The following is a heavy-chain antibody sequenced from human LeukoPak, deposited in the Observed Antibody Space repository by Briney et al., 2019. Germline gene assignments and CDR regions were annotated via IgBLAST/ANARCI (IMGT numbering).Heavy chain of an antibody. CDR1: GFTFSSYG. V-gene: IGHV3-30*18. Sequence: GGSLRLSCAASGFTFSSYGMHWVRQAPGKGLEWVAVISYGGSNKYYADSVKGRFTISRDNSKNTLYLQMNSLRAEDTAVYYCAKAYYYYDSSGYYFFDYWGQGTLVTVSS. J-gene: IGHJ4*02. CDR2: ISYGGSNK. CDR3: AKAYYYYDSSGYYFFDY. D-gene: IGHD3-22*01.